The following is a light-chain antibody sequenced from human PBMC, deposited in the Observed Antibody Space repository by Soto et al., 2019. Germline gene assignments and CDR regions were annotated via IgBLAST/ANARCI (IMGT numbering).Light chain of an antibody. J-gene: IGLJ3*02. CDR2: DVN. CDR3: GSYAGSYTWV. Sequence: QSALTQPRSVSGSPGQSVTLSCTGTSSDVGGYNYVSWYQQHPGKAPKLMIDDVNKRPSGVPDRFSGSRSGNTASLTISGLQAEDEADYYCGSYAGSYTWVFGGGTKLTVL. CDR1: SSDVGGYNY. V-gene: IGLV2-11*01.